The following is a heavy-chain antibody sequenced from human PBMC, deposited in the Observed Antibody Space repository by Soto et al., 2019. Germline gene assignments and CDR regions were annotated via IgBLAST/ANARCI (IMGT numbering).Heavy chain of an antibody. Sequence: QVQLQESGPGLVKPSQTLSLTCAVSGGSISGGGNLWNGIRQQPGKGLEWIGYIFYSGSTYYNPTLKSRVTISLDTSRRQFSLTLSSVTAADTAVYDCARGRECSGGTCYLFFDSWGQGTLVTVSS. CDR2: IFYSGST. CDR3: ARGRECSGGTCYLFFDS. CDR1: GGSISGGGNL. J-gene: IGHJ4*02. D-gene: IGHD2-15*01. V-gene: IGHV4-31*11.